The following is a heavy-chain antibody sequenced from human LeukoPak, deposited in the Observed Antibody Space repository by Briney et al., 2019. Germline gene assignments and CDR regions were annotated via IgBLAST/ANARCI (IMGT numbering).Heavy chain of an antibody. D-gene: IGHD7-27*01. J-gene: IGHJ4*02. CDR3: ARRRNWGLDY. CDR2: IHSSGST. Sequence: SETLSLTCGVSGDSVSGYYWSWIRRPPEKGLEWIGYIHSSGSTNYSPSLKSRLALSVDTSKNQFSLNLNSVTAADTAVYYCARRRNWGLDYWGQGTLVTVSS. CDR1: GDSVSGYY. V-gene: IGHV4-59*02.